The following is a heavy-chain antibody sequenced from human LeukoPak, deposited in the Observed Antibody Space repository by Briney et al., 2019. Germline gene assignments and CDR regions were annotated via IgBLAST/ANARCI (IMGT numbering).Heavy chain of an antibody. D-gene: IGHD1/OR15-1a*01. J-gene: IGHJ5*02. CDR3: ARGTYTNNNWFDP. V-gene: IGHV4-34*01. CDR2: INHSGST. CDR1: GGSFSGYY. Sequence: PSYTLSLTCVFYGGSFSGYYWSWIRQPPGKGLEWIGEINHSGSTNYNPSLKSRVTISVDTSKNQFSLKLRSVTAADTAVYYCARGTYTNNNWFDPWGQGTLVTVSS.